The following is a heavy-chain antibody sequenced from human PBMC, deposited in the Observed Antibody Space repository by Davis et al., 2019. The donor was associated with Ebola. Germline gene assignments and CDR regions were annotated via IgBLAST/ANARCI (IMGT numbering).Heavy chain of an antibody. D-gene: IGHD6-19*01. V-gene: IGHV1-3*01. CDR2: INAGNGNT. Sequence: AASVKVSCKASGYTFTSYAMHWVRQAPGQRLEWMGWINAGNGNTKYSQKFQGRVTITGDTSASTAYMELSSLRSEDTAVYYCARDSSGWYYFDYWGQGTLVTVSS. CDR1: GYTFTSYA. J-gene: IGHJ4*02. CDR3: ARDSSGWYYFDY.